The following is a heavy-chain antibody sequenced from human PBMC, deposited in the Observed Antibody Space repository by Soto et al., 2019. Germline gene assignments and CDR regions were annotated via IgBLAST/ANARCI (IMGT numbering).Heavy chain of an antibody. CDR2: IHFDGSTT. J-gene: IGHJ4*02. Sequence: GGSLRLSCAASGFTFSSYWMHWVRQVPWKGLVWVSRIHFDGSTTHYADSVKGRFTISRDNAKNTLSLQMNSLRAEYTAVYYCARDAYISGYYQFDYWGQGTLVTVSS. D-gene: IGHD6-19*01. V-gene: IGHV3-74*01. CDR1: GFTFSSYW. CDR3: ARDAYISGYYQFDY.